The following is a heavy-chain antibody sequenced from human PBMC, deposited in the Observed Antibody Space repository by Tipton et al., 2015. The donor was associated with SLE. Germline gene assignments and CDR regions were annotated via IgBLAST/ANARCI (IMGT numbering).Heavy chain of an antibody. D-gene: IGHD3-22*01. CDR1: GFTFSSYW. Sequence: SLRLSCAASGFTFSSYWMSLVRQAPGKGLGWVANIKQGGSEKYYVESVKGRFTISRDNAKNSLYLEMNSLSAEDTAVYYCARGNKITTEYWGQGNMVTVSS. CDR2: IKQGGSEK. V-gene: IGHV3-7*01. CDR3: ARGNKITTEY. J-gene: IGHJ4*02.